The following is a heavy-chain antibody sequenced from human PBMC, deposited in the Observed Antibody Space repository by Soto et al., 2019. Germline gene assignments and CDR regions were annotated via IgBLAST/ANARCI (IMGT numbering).Heavy chain of an antibody. CDR3: ARRERYYGSPGWFDP. CDR2: VYYNENT. J-gene: IGHJ5*01. Sequence: LSLTCSVSGASINNFAYYWGWIRQPPGKGLEWIGTVYYNENTYYNPSLRSRVAISVDTAKNQFSLNLRSVTAADTAVYFCARRERYYGSPGWFDPWGQGTLVTVSS. CDR1: GASINNFAYY. V-gene: IGHV4-39*01. D-gene: IGHD3-10*01.